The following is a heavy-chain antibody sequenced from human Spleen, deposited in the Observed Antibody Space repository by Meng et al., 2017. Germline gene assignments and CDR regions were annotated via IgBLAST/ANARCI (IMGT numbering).Heavy chain of an antibody. CDR1: GFTFSDFY. Sequence: GGSLRLSCAASGFTFSDFYMSWIRQAPGKGLQWISFISRGGSTIYYSDSVKGRCTISRDDASNSLYLQMSSLRGEDTAVYYCATLHNNYFVYYYGMDVWGQGTTVTVSS. D-gene: IGHD4-11*01. J-gene: IGHJ6*02. V-gene: IGHV3-11*04. CDR3: ATLHNNYFVYYYGMDV. CDR2: ISRGGSTI.